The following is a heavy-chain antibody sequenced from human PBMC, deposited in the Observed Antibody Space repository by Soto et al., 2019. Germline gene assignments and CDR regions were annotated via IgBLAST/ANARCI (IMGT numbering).Heavy chain of an antibody. Sequence: QVEVVQSGPEVKKPGASVKVSCKASGYNFNACGISSVRQAPGQGLEWMGWISSHTGNTNYAQNLQGRVTMTTDTSTTTVYMELRSLTSDDTAVYYCARDCGTAVTTHYLDFWGQGSLVTVSS. D-gene: IGHD4-17*01. CDR1: GYNFNACG. CDR2: ISSHTGNT. J-gene: IGHJ4*02. V-gene: IGHV1-18*01. CDR3: ARDCGTAVTTHYLDF.